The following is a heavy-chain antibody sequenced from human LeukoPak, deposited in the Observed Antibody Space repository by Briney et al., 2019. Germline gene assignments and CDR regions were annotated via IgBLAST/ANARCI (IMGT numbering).Heavy chain of an antibody. CDR2: INHSGRT. Sequence: SETLSLTCAVYGGSFSGYQWSWIRQPPGKGLEWMGEINHSGRTNYNPSLMSRVTISVDTSKNQFSLKLSSVTAADTAVYYCARASHYYGSGSYYTRPRWFDPWGQGTLVTVSS. D-gene: IGHD3-10*01. CDR1: GGSFSGYQ. CDR3: ARASHYYGSGSYYTRPRWFDP. J-gene: IGHJ5*02. V-gene: IGHV4-34*01.